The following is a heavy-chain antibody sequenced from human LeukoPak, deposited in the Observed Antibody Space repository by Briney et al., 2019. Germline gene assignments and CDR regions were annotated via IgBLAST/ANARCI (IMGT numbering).Heavy chain of an antibody. CDR2: ISSSSSYI. Sequence: GGSLGLXCAASGFTFSSYSMNWVRQAPGKGLEWVSSISSSSSYIYYADSVKGRFTISRDNAKNSLYLQMNSLRAEDTAVYYCARGQSVEMATWTFDYWGQGTLVTVSS. J-gene: IGHJ4*02. D-gene: IGHD5-24*01. V-gene: IGHV3-21*01. CDR1: GFTFSSYS. CDR3: ARGQSVEMATWTFDY.